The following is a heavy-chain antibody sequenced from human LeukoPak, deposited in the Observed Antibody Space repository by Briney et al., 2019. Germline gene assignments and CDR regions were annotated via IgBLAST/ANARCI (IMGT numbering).Heavy chain of an antibody. D-gene: IGHD3-10*01. V-gene: IGHV3-23*01. CDR2: ISGSGGTT. CDR3: AKAGPVVRGFIGYY. Sequence: PGGSLRLSCAASGFSFNNYAMRWVRQAPGKGLEWVSAISGSGGTTHYADSVKGRFTISRDNSKNTLYLQLNSVRAEDTAIYYCAKAGPVVRGFIGYYWGQGTLVTVSS. J-gene: IGHJ4*02. CDR1: GFSFNNYA.